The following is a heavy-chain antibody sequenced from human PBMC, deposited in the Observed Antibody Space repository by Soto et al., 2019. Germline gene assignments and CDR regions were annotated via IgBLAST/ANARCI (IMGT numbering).Heavy chain of an antibody. CDR2: IYYSGST. CDR1: GGSISSSSYY. CDR3: ARGAPVDLDY. J-gene: IGHJ4*02. V-gene: IGHV4-39*07. Sequence: SETLSLTCTVSGGSISSSSYYWGWIRQPPGKGLEWIGSIYYSGSTYYNPSLKSRVTISVDTSKNQFSLKLSSVTAADTAVYYCARGAPVDLDYWGQGTLVTVSS.